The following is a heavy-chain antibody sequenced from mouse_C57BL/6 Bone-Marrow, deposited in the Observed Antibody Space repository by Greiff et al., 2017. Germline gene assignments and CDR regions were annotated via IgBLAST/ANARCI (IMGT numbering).Heavy chain of an antibody. Sequence: VQLQQSGAELVRPGASVKLSCTASGFNIKDDYMHWVKQRPEQGLEWIGWIDPENGDTEYASKFQGKATITADTSSNTAYLQLSSLTSEDTAVYYCSVYYYCSNVWFAYWGQGTLVTVSA. CDR2: IDPENGDT. J-gene: IGHJ3*01. CDR1: GFNIKDDY. D-gene: IGHD1-1*01. CDR3: SVYYYCSNVWFAY. V-gene: IGHV14-4*01.